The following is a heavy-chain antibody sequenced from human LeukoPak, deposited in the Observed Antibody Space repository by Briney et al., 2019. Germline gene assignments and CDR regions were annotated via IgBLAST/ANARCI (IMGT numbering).Heavy chain of an antibody. D-gene: IGHD3-16*01. V-gene: IGHV3-23*01. Sequence: PGGSLRLSCAASGFTFSSYDMSWVRQAPGKGLEWVSSISDSGVSRDYADSVRGRFTISRDNSKNTLYLQMNSLRAEDTAVYYCAKEGGGVDDAFDIWGQGTMVTVSS. CDR1: GFTFSSYD. J-gene: IGHJ3*02. CDR3: AKEGGGVDDAFDI. CDR2: ISDSGVSR.